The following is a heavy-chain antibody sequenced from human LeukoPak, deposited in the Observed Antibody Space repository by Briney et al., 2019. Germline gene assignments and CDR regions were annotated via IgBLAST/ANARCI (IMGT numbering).Heavy chain of an antibody. Sequence: SETLSLTCTVSGGSISSNYWNWIRQPAGKGLEWIGRLYPSASTNYNPSLKSRVTMSVDTSKNQFSLNLSSVTAADTAVYYCARGYCTSTSCLNWFDPWGQGTLVTVSS. J-gene: IGHJ5*02. V-gene: IGHV4-4*07. D-gene: IGHD2-2*01. CDR3: ARGYCTSTSCLNWFDP. CDR1: GGSISSNY. CDR2: LYPSAST.